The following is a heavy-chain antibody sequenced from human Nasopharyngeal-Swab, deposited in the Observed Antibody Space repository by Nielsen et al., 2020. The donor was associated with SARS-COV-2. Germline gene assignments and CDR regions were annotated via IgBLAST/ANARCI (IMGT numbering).Heavy chain of an antibody. CDR1: GFSITNYG. Sequence: GESLKISCAASGFSITNYGMQWVRQAPDKGLEWVALIAHDASMNYYADSVKVRFTISRDISKNTVYLQMNSLSVEDTAVYYCAKDHSSSWGGDYWGQGTLVAVSS. CDR3: AKDHSSSWGGDY. CDR2: IAHDASMN. D-gene: IGHD6-13*01. J-gene: IGHJ4*02. V-gene: IGHV3-30*18.